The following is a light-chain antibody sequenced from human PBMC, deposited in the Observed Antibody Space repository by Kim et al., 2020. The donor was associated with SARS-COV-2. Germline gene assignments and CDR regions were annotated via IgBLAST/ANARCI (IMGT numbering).Light chain of an antibody. V-gene: IGLV1-47*01. Sequence: GTPGKSVTNSCSGSGSNNGVACVYWYQQLPGTAPKLLIYRNNPRPSGVPDRFSGSKSGTSASLAISGLRSEDEADYYCASWDDSLVFGGGTQLTVL. CDR1: GSNNGVAC. J-gene: IGLJ2*01. CDR3: ASWDDSLV. CDR2: RNN.